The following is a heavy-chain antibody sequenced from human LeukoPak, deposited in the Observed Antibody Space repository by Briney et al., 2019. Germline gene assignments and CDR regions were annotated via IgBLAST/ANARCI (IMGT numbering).Heavy chain of an antibody. CDR3: AKDPKNIVATIYT. J-gene: IGHJ5*02. Sequence: GGPLRLSCAASGFTFSSYAMSWVRQAPGKGLEWVSAISGSGGSTYYADSVKGRFTISRDNSKNTLYLQMNSLRAEDTAVYYCAKDPKNIVATIYTWGQGTLVTVSS. V-gene: IGHV3-23*01. D-gene: IGHD5-12*01. CDR2: ISGSGGST. CDR1: GFTFSSYA.